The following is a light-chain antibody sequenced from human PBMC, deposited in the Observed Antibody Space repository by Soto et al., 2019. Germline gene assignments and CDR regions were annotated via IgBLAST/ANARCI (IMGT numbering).Light chain of an antibody. Sequence: QSVLTQPASVSGSPGQSITISCTGTSSDVGAYNLVSWYQQHPGRAPKLFIFDVSDRPSGVSDRFSGSKSGNTASLTISGLQAEDEASYYCSSYTNTRTLVFGGGPQLTVL. CDR2: DVS. J-gene: IGLJ3*02. CDR3: SSYTNTRTLV. CDR1: SSDVGAYNL. V-gene: IGLV2-14*02.